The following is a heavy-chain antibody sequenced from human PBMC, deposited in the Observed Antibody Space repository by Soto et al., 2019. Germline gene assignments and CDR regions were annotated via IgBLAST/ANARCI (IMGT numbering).Heavy chain of an antibody. V-gene: IGHV3-15*01. CDR3: TTPVAYDYIGPRAFDP. J-gene: IGHJ5*02. D-gene: IGHD3-16*01. Sequence: GGSLRLSCAASGFTFSNAWMSWVRQAPGKGLEWVGRIKSKTDGGTTDYAAPVKGRFTISRDDSKNTLYLQMNSLKTEDTAVYYCTTPVAYDYIGPRAFDPWGQGTLVTVSS. CDR2: IKSKTDGGTT. CDR1: GFTFSNAW.